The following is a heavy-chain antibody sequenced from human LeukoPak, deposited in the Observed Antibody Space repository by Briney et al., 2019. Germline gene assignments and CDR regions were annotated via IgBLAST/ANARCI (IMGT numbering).Heavy chain of an antibody. Sequence: GGSLRLSCAASGFTFRSHDMSWVRQAPGKGLEWVSGISASGGSTFYADSVKGRFTISRDNSKNTLYLQMNSLKAEDTAVYYCAIYGSGSSFDYWGQGTLVTVSS. D-gene: IGHD3-10*01. CDR3: AIYGSGSSFDY. J-gene: IGHJ4*02. CDR1: GFTFRSHD. V-gene: IGHV3-23*01. CDR2: ISASGGST.